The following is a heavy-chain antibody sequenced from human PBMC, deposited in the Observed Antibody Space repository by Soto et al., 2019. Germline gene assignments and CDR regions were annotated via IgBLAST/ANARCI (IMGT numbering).Heavy chain of an antibody. CDR2: IVPIYRTA. Sequence: QVQLVQSGAEMRRPGSSVKVSCKASGGTFSSYRINWVRQAPGQGLEWVGGIVPIYRTADYAQKFQGRVTITADESARTAYMELRGLKSQDTAVYYCARGLGYDSNGFFLGAFDIWGQGTVVTVST. CDR1: GGTFSSYR. D-gene: IGHD3-22*01. J-gene: IGHJ3*02. CDR3: ARGLGYDSNGFFLGAFDI. V-gene: IGHV1-69*01.